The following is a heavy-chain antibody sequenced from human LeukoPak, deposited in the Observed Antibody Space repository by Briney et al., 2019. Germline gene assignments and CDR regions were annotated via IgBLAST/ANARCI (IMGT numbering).Heavy chain of an antibody. Sequence: GRSLRLSCAASGFTFSSYAMSWVRQAPGKRLEWVSAISGSGGSTYYADSVKGRFTISRDNSKNTLYLQMNSLRAEDTAVYYCAKSEYCSSTSCYRSYYYGMDVWGQGTTVTVSS. CDR2: ISGSGGST. D-gene: IGHD2-2*01. J-gene: IGHJ6*02. CDR3: AKSEYCSSTSCYRSYYYGMDV. V-gene: IGHV3-23*01. CDR1: GFTFSSYA.